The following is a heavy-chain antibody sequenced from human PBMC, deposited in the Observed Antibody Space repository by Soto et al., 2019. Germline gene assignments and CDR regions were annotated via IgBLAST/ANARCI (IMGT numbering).Heavy chain of an antibody. CDR2: ISGSGGNT. D-gene: IGHD2-2*01. Sequence: PGGSLRLSCAASGFTFSSYAMSWVRQAPGKGLEWVSAISGSGGNTYYADSVKGRFTISRDNSKSTLFLEMYSLRAEDTAVYYCARYIPGVRYYGMDVWGQGTTVTVSS. V-gene: IGHV3-23*01. J-gene: IGHJ6*02. CDR1: GFTFSSYA. CDR3: ARYIPGVRYYGMDV.